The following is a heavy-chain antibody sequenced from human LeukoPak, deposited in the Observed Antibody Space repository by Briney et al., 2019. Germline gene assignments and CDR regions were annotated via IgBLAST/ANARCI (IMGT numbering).Heavy chain of an antibody. CDR1: GFTFSSYG. Sequence: PGGSLRLSCAASGFTFSSYGMHWVRQAPGKGLEWVAVIWYDGSNKYYADSVKGRFTISRDNSKNTLYLQMNSLRAEDTAVYYCARAGGSNWFYPWGQGTLVTVSS. J-gene: IGHJ5*02. V-gene: IGHV3-33*01. CDR3: ARAGGSNWFYP. CDR2: IWYDGSNK. D-gene: IGHD3-10*01.